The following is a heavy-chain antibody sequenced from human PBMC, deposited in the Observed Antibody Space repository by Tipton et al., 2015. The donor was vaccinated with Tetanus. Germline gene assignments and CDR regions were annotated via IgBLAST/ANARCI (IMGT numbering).Heavy chain of an antibody. V-gene: IGHV3-23*01. CDR3: AKDALRSPKEFDY. Sequence: SLLLSCASSFFTFLLSSLLFFLPSPFPSLSFFSAISGSGGSTYYADSVKGRFTISRDNSKNTLYLQMNSLRAEDTAVYYCAKDALRSPKEFDYWGQGTLVTVSS. J-gene: IGHJ4*02. CDR1: FFTFLLSS. D-gene: IGHD3-16*01. CDR2: ISGSGGST.